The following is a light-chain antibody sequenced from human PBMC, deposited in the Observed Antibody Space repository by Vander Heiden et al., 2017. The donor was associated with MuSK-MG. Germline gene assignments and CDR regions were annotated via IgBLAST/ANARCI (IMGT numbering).Light chain of an antibody. V-gene: IGKV2D-29*02. CDR1: QSLLHNDGKTS. J-gene: IGKJ3*01. CDR3: VRGRQILWFT. CDR2: EVS. Sequence: DILMTQTPLSLSVTPGQPASISCNSSQSLLHNDGKTSLYWFLQRPGQSPKLLIYEVSNRFSGVPDRFTGSGSGTDFTLKISRVETEDVGVYYCVRGRQILWFTFGHGTKVDIK.